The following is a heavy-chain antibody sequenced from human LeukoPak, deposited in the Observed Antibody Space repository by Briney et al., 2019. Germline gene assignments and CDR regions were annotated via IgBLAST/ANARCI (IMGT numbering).Heavy chain of an antibody. D-gene: IGHD3-10*01. CDR1: GFTFSDYW. V-gene: IGHV3-7*03. CDR2: IKQDGSEQ. J-gene: IGHJ6*02. Sequence: PGGSLRLSCTASGFTFSDYWMSWVRQAPGRRLEWVANIKQDGSEQYYADSVKGRFTVSRDNAKSSLSLQMNSLKTEDTAVYYCTRDKSVETYYYGSGNLHYYGLDVWGQGTTVTVSS. CDR3: TRDKSVETYYYGSGNLHYYGLDV.